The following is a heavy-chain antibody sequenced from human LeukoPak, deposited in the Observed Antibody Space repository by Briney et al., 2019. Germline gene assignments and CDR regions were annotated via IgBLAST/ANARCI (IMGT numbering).Heavy chain of an antibody. Sequence: PGGSLRLSCAASGFTFSSFAMDWVRQAPGKGLEWVSAISGSGDKTYYADAVKGRFTISRDNSKNTLNLQMNSLRAEDTAVYYCAKSQLVGATYALDIWGQGTMVTVSS. CDR1: GFTFSSFA. J-gene: IGHJ3*02. V-gene: IGHV3-23*01. CDR2: ISGSGDKT. CDR3: AKSQLVGATYALDI. D-gene: IGHD1-26*01.